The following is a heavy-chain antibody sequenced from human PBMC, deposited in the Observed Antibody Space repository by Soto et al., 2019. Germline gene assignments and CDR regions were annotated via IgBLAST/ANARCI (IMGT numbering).Heavy chain of an antibody. CDR1: GFTFSSYA. CDR2: ISFSDGGT. CDR3: VKDDRILGRRYFDL. V-gene: IGHV3-23*01. D-gene: IGHD2-15*01. Sequence: GGSLRLSCAASGFTFSSYAMTWVRQAPGKGLEWVSSISFSDGGTYYADSVKGRLTISRDNSKNTLFLQMNSLRVEDTAVYYCVKDDRILGRRYFDLWGRGTLVTV. J-gene: IGHJ2*01.